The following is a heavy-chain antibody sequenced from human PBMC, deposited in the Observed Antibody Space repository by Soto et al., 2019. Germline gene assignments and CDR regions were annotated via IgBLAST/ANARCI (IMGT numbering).Heavy chain of an antibody. J-gene: IGHJ5*02. Sequence: SETLSLTCTVSGGSISSGGYYWSWIRQHPGKGLEWIGYIYYSGSTYYNPSLKSRVTISVDTSKNQFSLKLSSVTAADTAVYYCARGVPAAIGVTLNWFDPWGQGTLVTVSS. V-gene: IGHV4-31*03. CDR3: ARGVPAAIGVTLNWFDP. D-gene: IGHD2-2*01. CDR1: GGSISSGGYY. CDR2: IYYSGST.